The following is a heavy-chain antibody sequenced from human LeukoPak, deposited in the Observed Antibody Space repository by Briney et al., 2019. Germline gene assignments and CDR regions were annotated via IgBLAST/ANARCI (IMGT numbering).Heavy chain of an antibody. V-gene: IGHV1-8*01. Sequence: ASVKVSCTASGYTFTSYDINWVRQATGQGLEWMGWMNPNSGNTGYAQKFQGRVTMTRNISISTAYMELSSLRSEDTAVYYCARGLAAGRRRWFDPWGQGTLVTVSS. CDR3: ARGLAAGRRRWFDP. CDR2: MNPNSGNT. CDR1: GYTFTSYD. J-gene: IGHJ5*02. D-gene: IGHD6-13*01.